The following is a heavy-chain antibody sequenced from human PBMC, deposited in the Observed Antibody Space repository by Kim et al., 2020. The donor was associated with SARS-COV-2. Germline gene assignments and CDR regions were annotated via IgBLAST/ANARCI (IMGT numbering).Heavy chain of an antibody. CDR3: ARGRGSLWFGESGFSYFD. Sequence: SETLSLTCAVYGGSFSGYYWSWIRQPPGKGLEWIGEINHSGSTNYNPSLKSRVTISVDTSKNQFSLKLSSVTAADTAVYYCARGRGSLWFGESGFSYFD. D-gene: IGHD3-10*01. J-gene: IGHJ4*01. V-gene: IGHV4-34*01. CDR2: INHSGST. CDR1: GGSFSGYY.